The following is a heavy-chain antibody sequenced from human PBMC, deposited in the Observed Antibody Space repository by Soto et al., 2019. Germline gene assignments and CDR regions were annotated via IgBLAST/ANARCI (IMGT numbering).Heavy chain of an antibody. J-gene: IGHJ6*02. CDR3: AKERGRNRNFAMDV. D-gene: IGHD1-1*01. Sequence: GGSLRLSCVVSGLTFSDYGFHWVRQAPGKGLDWVAAISYDGSFVYYADSVRGRFTISRDNSRDTLDLQMNTLRHEDTAVYYCAKERGRNRNFAMDVWGQGTSVTVSS. CDR2: ISYDGSFV. V-gene: IGHV3-30*18. CDR1: GLTFSDYG.